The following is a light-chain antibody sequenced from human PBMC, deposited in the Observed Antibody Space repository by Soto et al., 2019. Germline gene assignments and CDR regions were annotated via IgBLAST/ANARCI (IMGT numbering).Light chain of an antibody. V-gene: IGKV3-20*01. J-gene: IGKJ5*01. CDR3: QQYDNSPIT. CDR1: QTISSNY. Sequence: FTQYPDTLSLSPGERATLSCRASQTISSNYLAWCQQRPGQAPRLLIYQTSLRAAGIPARFSGTGSETDFTLTISRLEPEDFAVYYCQQYDNSPITFGQGTRLEIK. CDR2: QTS.